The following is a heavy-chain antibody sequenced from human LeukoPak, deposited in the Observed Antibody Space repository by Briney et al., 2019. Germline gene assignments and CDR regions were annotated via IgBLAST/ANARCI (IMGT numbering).Heavy chain of an antibody. CDR3: ARGGPVFDY. Sequence: GGSLRLSCAASGFTFSGSAMHWVRQASGKGLEWVGRIRSKANSYATAYAASVKGRFTISRDDSKNTAYLQMNSLRAEDTAVYYCARGGPVFDYWGQGTLVTVSS. D-gene: IGHD3-16*01. CDR1: GFTFSGSA. V-gene: IGHV3-73*01. CDR2: IRSKANSYAT. J-gene: IGHJ4*02.